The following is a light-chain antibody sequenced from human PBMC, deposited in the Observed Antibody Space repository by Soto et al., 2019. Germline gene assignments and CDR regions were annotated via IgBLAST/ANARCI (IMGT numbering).Light chain of an antibody. Sequence: EIVLTQSPATLSLSPGERATLSCRASQSVSSYLAWYQRKPGQAPRLLIYDASNRATGIPARFSGSGSGTDFTLTISSLEPEDFAVYYCQHRSNWPPWTFGQGTKVEIK. V-gene: IGKV3-11*01. CDR2: DAS. J-gene: IGKJ1*01. CDR3: QHRSNWPPWT. CDR1: QSVSSY.